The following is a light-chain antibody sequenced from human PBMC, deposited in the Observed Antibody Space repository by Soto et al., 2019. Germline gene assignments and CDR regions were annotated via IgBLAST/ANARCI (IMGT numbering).Light chain of an antibody. Sequence: QSVRNTPASVTGAPRQSLTISYTGTSSDVGSYNLVSWYQQHPGKAPKLMIYEVSKRPSGVSNRFSGSKSGNTASLTISGLQADEEADYYCCSYAGSSSFYVFGTGTKVTVL. V-gene: IGLV2-23*02. J-gene: IGLJ1*01. CDR3: CSYAGSSSFYV. CDR2: EVS. CDR1: SSDVGSYNL.